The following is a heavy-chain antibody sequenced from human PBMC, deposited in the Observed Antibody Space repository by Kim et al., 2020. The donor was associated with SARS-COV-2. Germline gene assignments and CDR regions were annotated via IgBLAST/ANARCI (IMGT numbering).Heavy chain of an antibody. J-gene: IGHJ4*02. V-gene: IGHV1-18*04. Sequence: ASVKVSCKASGYTFTSYGISWVRQAPGQGLEWMGWISAYNGNTNYAQKLQGRVTMTTDTSTSTAYMELRSLRSDDTAVYYCARDGHAPDYGDYEVRDYWGQGTLVTVSS. CDR2: ISAYNGNT. CDR3: ARDGHAPDYGDYEVRDY. CDR1: GYTFTSYG. D-gene: IGHD4-17*01.